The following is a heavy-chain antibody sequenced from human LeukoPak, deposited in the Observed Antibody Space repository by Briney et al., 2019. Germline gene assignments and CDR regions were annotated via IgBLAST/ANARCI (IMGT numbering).Heavy chain of an antibody. CDR3: ARDRDGTAYYPLDF. CDR2: ISSSSSSI. J-gene: IGHJ4*02. CDR1: GFTFSSYS. D-gene: IGHD3-22*01. V-gene: IGHV3-21*01. Sequence: GGSLRPSCAASGFTFSSYSMNWVRQAPGKGLEWVSFISSSSSSINYADSVKGRFTISRDNAKNSLYLQMNSLRAEDTAVYYCARDRDGTAYYPLDFRGQGTLVTVSS.